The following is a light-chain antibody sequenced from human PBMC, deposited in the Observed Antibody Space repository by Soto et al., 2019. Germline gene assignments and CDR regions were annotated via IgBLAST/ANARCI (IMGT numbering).Light chain of an antibody. CDR1: QSVSGW. CDR2: KAS. Sequence: DIQMTQSPSTLSASVGYTFTVTCRASQSVSGWLAWYQQKPGEAPKLLIYKASTLKSGVPSRFSGSGSGTEFTLTISSLQPDDFATYYCQQLNSYPITFGQGTRLEIK. CDR3: QQLNSYPIT. V-gene: IGKV1-5*03. J-gene: IGKJ5*01.